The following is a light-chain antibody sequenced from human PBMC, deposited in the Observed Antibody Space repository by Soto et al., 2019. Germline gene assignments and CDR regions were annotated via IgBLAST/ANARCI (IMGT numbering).Light chain of an antibody. CDR1: SGHSSYA. Sequence: QLVLTQSPSASASLGASVRLTCTLSSGHSSYAIAWHQQQPEKGPPYLMKLNSDGSHNKGDGIPDRFSGSSSGAERYLTIASLQSEDEAGYYCQTWGTGIQVFGGGTELTVL. J-gene: IGLJ3*02. V-gene: IGLV4-69*01. CDR3: QTWGTGIQV. CDR2: LNSDGSH.